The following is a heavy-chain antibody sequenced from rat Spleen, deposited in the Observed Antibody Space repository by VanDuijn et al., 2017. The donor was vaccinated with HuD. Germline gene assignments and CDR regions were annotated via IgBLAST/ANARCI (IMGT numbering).Heavy chain of an antibody. Sequence: EVQLVESGGGLVQPGNSLKLSCAASGFTFSDYAMAWVRQSPKKGLEWVATIIYDGSNTYYRDSVKGRFTISRDKERSTLYLQMGSLRSEDTATYYCAAYYDGSYPFAYWGQGTLVTVSS. V-gene: IGHV5S10*01. CDR2: IIYDGSNT. J-gene: IGHJ3*01. CDR3: AAYYDGSYPFAY. D-gene: IGHD1-12*02. CDR1: GFTFSDYA.